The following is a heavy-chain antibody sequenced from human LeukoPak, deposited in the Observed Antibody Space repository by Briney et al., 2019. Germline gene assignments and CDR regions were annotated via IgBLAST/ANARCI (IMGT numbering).Heavy chain of an antibody. V-gene: IGHV3-30*02. J-gene: IGHJ5*02. CDR3: ARVALYYDIVTGQNWFDP. CDR2: IRYDVSQK. Sequence: GGALELPWVALGYSFSSLGIHWVRRAPGKGLGWMTLIRYDVSQKYYADSVKGRFTISRDDSKNTLSLQMNNLRAEDTAVYYCARVALYYDIVTGQNWFDPWGQGTLVTVSS. D-gene: IGHD3-9*01. CDR1: GYSFSSLG.